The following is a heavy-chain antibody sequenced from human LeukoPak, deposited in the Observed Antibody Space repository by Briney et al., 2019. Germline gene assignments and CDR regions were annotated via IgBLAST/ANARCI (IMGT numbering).Heavy chain of an antibody. D-gene: IGHD2-2*01. J-gene: IGHJ4*02. V-gene: IGHV3-23*01. CDR3: AKGVPSFPFYFDY. Sequence: PGGSLRLSCAASGFTFTSYAMSWVRQAPGKGLEWVSAISGSGGSTYYEDSVKGRFTISRDNSKNTLYLQMNSLRAEDTAVYYCAKGVPSFPFYFDYWGQGTLVTVSS. CDR1: GFTFTSYA. CDR2: ISGSGGST.